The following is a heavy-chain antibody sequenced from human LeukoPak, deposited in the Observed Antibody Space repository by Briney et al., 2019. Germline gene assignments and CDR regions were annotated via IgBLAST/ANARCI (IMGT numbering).Heavy chain of an antibody. J-gene: IGHJ4*02. CDR1: GFTFSSYA. CDR2: ISDGGITT. Sequence: PGGSLRLSCAASGFTFSSYAMSWVRQAPGKGLEWVSGISDGGITTYYADSVKGRFTISRANSKNTLYLQMNTLRAEDTAVYYCAKDRDIAVAGTDFDYWGQGTLVTVSS. V-gene: IGHV3-23*01. D-gene: IGHD6-19*01. CDR3: AKDRDIAVAGTDFDY.